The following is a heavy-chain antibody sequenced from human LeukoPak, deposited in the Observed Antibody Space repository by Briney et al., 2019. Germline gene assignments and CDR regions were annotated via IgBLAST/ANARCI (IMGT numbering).Heavy chain of an antibody. J-gene: IGHJ4*02. CDR2: IKPDGSEG. D-gene: IGHD3-10*01. V-gene: IGHV3-7*03. CDR3: ARAKRPMVLDH. Sequence: GGSLRLPCAASGFTFSTYWMNWVRQAPGKGLEWVANIKPDGSEGYYVDSVKSRFTLSRDNAQNSLYLQMNSLRDDDTAVYYCARAKRPMVLDHWGQGTLVTVSS. CDR1: GFTFSTYW.